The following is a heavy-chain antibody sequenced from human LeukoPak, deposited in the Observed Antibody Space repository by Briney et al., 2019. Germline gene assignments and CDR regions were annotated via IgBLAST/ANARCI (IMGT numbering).Heavy chain of an antibody. CDR3: ARAVGPRGGNWFDP. CDR2: VSPSSGST. D-gene: IGHD1-26*01. V-gene: IGHV1-46*01. J-gene: IGHJ5*02. CDR1: GYTFTSYF. Sequence: VASVKVSCKASGYTFTSYFMHWVRQAPGQGLEWMGVVSPSSGSTTYSQKFQGRVTMTRDTSTSTVYMDLGSLRSDDTAVYYCARAVGPRGGNWFDPWGQGTLVTVSS.